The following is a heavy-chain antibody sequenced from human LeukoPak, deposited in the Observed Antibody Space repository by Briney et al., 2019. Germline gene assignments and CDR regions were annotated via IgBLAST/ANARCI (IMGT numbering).Heavy chain of an antibody. Sequence: PGGSLRLSCAASGFTFSSYWMSWVRQAPGKGLEWVANIKQDGSEKYYVDSVKGRFTISRDNAKNSLYLEMNSLRAEDTAVYYCARDLLWFGKLLLFSGAFDIWGQGTMVTVSS. CDR1: GFTFSSYW. V-gene: IGHV3-7*01. J-gene: IGHJ3*02. CDR3: ARDLLWFGKLLLFSGAFDI. D-gene: IGHD3-10*01. CDR2: IKQDGSEK.